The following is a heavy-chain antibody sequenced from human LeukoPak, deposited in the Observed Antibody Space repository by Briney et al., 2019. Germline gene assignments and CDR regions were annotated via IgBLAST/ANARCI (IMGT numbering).Heavy chain of an antibody. J-gene: IGHJ3*02. CDR1: GFTFRSYA. CDR3: ARACSGGGCYLAAFDM. D-gene: IGHD2-15*01. Sequence: GGSLRLSCAAAGFTFRSYAMSWVRQAPGKGLEWVSAISDDGGSTYYADSVKGRFTISRDNSKNTLFLQMNSLRAEDTAVYYCARACSGGGCYLAAFDMWGRGTMVTVSS. CDR2: ISDDGGST. V-gene: IGHV3-23*01.